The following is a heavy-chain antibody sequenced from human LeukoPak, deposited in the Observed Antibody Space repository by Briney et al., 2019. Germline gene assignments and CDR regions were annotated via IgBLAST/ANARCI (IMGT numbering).Heavy chain of an antibody. D-gene: IGHD1-1*01. V-gene: IGHV3-11*05. J-gene: IGHJ4*02. CDR1: GFTFSDYY. CDR2: ISSSSRYA. CDR3: TRDKQQLDDY. Sequence: GVSLRLSCAASGFTFSDYYMSWIRQAPGKGLEWVSDISSSSRYANYADSVKGRFTISRDNAKKSLYLQMNSLRAEDTAVYYCTRDKQQLDDYWGQGTLVTVSS.